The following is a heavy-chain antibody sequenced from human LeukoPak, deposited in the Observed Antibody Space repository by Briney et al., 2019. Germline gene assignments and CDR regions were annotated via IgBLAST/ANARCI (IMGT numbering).Heavy chain of an antibody. J-gene: IGHJ6*03. V-gene: IGHV3-30*02. CDR1: GFTFSSYG. CDR3: AKDGSFFYYYMDV. Sequence: GGSLRLSCAASGFTFSSYGMHWVRQAPGKGLEWVAFIRYDGSNKYYADSVKGRFIISRDNSKNTLYLQMNSLRAEDTAVYYCAKDGSFFYYYMDVWGKGTTVTVSS. CDR2: IRYDGSNK. D-gene: IGHD3-3*01.